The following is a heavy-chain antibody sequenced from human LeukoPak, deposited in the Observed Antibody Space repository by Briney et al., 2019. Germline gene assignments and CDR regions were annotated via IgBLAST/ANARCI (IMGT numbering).Heavy chain of an antibody. CDR1: GYTLTELS. Sequence: ASVKVSCKVSGYTLTELSMHWVRQAPGKGLEWMGGFDPEDGETTYAQKFQGRVTMTEDTSTDTAYMELSSLRSEDTAVYYCATDVATTLTGWCFDYWGQGTLVTVSS. D-gene: IGHD1-26*01. CDR2: FDPEDGET. V-gene: IGHV1-24*01. CDR3: ATDVATTLTGWCFDY. J-gene: IGHJ4*02.